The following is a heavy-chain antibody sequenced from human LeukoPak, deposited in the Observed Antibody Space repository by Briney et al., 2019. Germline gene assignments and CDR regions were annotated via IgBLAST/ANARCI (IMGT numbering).Heavy chain of an antibody. CDR1: GFTFSSYA. J-gene: IGHJ4*02. V-gene: IGHV3-23*01. Sequence: GGSLRLSCAASGFTFSSYAMSWVRQAPGKGLEWVSAISGSGGSTYYADSVKGRFTISRDNSKNTLYLQMNSLRVEDTAVYYCARARGGYDLDYWGQGTLVTVSS. CDR3: ARARGGYDLDY. CDR2: ISGSGGST. D-gene: IGHD5-12*01.